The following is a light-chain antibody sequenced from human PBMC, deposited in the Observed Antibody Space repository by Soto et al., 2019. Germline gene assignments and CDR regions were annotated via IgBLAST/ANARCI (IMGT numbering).Light chain of an antibody. V-gene: IGKV1-39*01. Sequence: DIQMTQSPSSLSASVGDKVTITCRPSQSISSYLNWYQQKPGKAPKLLIYAASTLQSGVPSRFRGSGSGTEFTLTISSLQPEDFATYFCQQTYSTLYTFGQGTKLEIK. CDR1: QSISSY. J-gene: IGKJ2*01. CDR3: QQTYSTLYT. CDR2: AAS.